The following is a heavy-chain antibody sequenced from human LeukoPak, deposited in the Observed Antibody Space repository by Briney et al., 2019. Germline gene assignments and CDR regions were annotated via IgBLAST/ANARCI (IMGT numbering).Heavy chain of an antibody. V-gene: IGHV3-30*04. J-gene: IGHJ4*02. Sequence: PGGSLRLSCAASGFTFSSYAMHWVRQAPGKGLEWVAVISYDGSNKYYADSVKGRFTISRDNSKNTLYLQMNSLRAEDTAVYYCARENRDIVVVPAARSFDYWGQGTLVTVSS. CDR3: ARENRDIVVVPAARSFDY. CDR1: GFTFSSYA. D-gene: IGHD2-2*01. CDR2: ISYDGSNK.